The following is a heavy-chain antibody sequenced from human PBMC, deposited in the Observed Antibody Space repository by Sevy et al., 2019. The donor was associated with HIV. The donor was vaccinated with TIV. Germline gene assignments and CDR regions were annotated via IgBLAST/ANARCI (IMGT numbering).Heavy chain of an antibody. Sequence: SETLSLTCTVSGDFISGNSYFWGWIRQPPGKGLEWIGSIYNSGSTHYNPSLKSRVTISVDTSKNQFSLELSSVTAADTAVYYCARAGYGYARLFDYWGQGTLVTVSS. D-gene: IGHD5-18*01. CDR2: IYNSGST. CDR1: GDFISGNSYF. V-gene: IGHV4-39*01. J-gene: IGHJ4*02. CDR3: ARAGYGYARLFDY.